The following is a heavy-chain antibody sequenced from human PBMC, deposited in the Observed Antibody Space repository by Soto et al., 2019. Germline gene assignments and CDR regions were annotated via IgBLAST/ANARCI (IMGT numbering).Heavy chain of an antibody. D-gene: IGHD6-13*01. J-gene: IGHJ4*02. CDR3: AKHSSWYDLVDY. Sequence: EVQLLESGGGLVEPGGSLRLSCAASGFTFSSYAMSCVRQAPGKGLAWVSAISGSGGSTYYADSVKGGFTISRDNSKNTLYLQMKSLRAEDTAVYYCAKHSSWYDLVDYWGQGTLVTVSS. CDR1: GFTFSSYA. V-gene: IGHV3-23*01. CDR2: ISGSGGST.